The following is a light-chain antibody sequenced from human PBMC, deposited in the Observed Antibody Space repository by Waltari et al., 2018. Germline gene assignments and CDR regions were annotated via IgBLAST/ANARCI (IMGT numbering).Light chain of an antibody. CDR1: QNIDNY. CDR2: AAS. J-gene: IGKJ4*01. CDR3: QQSYSNSLT. V-gene: IGKV1-39*01. Sequence: DIQMTQSPSSLPASVRDRVSITFRASQNIDNYLNWYQQKPGKAPKLQIYAASTLQSGVPSRFSGSGSGTEFTLTISSLQPEDFANYYCQQSYSNSLTFGGGTRVEIK.